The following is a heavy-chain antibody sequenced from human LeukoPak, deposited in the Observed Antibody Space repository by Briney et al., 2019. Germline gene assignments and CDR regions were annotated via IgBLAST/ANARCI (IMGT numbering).Heavy chain of an antibody. V-gene: IGHV4-34*01. CDR3: ARGSLRRGIYFDY. CDR2: INHSGST. CDR1: GGSFSGYY. Sequence: SETLSLTCAVYGGSFSGYYWSWIRQPPGKGLEWIGEINHSGSTNYNPSLKSRVTISVDTSKNQFSLKLGSVTAADTAVYYCARGSLRRGIYFDYWGQGTLVTVSS. J-gene: IGHJ4*02. D-gene: IGHD6-13*01.